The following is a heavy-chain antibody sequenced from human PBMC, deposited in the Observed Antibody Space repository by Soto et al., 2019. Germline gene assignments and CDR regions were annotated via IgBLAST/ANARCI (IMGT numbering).Heavy chain of an antibody. J-gene: IGHJ5*02. CDR2: IYYSGST. CDR1: GGSISSGGYY. Sequence: SETLSLTCTVSGGSISSGGYYWSWIRQHPGKGLEWIGYIYYSGSTYYNPSLKSRLSISVDTSKNQFSLRLSSVTAADTAVNYCATSVGAGKSLFDTCGQGTLVTVSS. CDR3: ATSVGAGKSLFDT. D-gene: IGHD6-13*01. V-gene: IGHV4-31*03.